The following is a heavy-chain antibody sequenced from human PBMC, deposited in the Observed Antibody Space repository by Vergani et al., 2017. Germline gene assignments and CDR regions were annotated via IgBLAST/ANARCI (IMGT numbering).Heavy chain of an antibody. V-gene: IGHV4-39*01. CDR3: ARPYYYGAGTRPRDV. CDR1: GGSISSSSYY. CDR2: IYYSGST. Sequence: QLQLQESGPGLVKPSETLSLTCTVSGGSISSSSYYWGWIRQPPGKGLEWIGSIYYSGSTYYNPSLKSRVTISVDTSKNQFSLKLSSVTAADTAVYYCARPYYYGAGTRPRDVGGQGTTGTVSS. J-gene: IGHJ6*02. D-gene: IGHD3-10*01.